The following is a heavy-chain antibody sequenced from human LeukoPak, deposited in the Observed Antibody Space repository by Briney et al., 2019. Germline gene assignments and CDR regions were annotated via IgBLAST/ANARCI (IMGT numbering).Heavy chain of an antibody. CDR3: TRDLMDYDVSTGLHHYYMDV. J-gene: IGHJ6*02. Sequence: GGSLRLSCTASGFTFSSYSMNWVRQAPGKGLEWVSSISSSSSCIYYADSVKGRFTISRDNAKNSLYLQMNSLRVEDTAVYYCTRDLMDYDVSTGLHHYYMDVWGQGTTVTVSS. D-gene: IGHD3-9*01. V-gene: IGHV3-21*06. CDR1: GFTFSSYS. CDR2: ISSSSSCI.